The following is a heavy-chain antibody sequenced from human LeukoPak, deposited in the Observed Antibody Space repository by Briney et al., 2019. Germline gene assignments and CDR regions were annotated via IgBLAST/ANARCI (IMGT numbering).Heavy chain of an antibody. V-gene: IGHV3-30*09. CDR3: ARWADGTAAFDY. CDR2: MSHDGGNK. CDR1: GFTFSSYA. Sequence: PGGSLRLSCAASGFTFSSYAMHWVRQAPGKGLEWVALMSHDGGNKYYADSVKGRFAISRDISKNTLYLQMNSLGPEDTAVFYCARWADGTAAFDYWGQGTLVTVSS. J-gene: IGHJ4*02. D-gene: IGHD2-8*02.